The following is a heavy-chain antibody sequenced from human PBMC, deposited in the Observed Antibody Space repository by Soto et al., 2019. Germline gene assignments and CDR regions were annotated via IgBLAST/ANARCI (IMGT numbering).Heavy chain of an antibody. CDR1: GFTFSSYG. CDR2: ISGTGSPT. CDR3: ARDMSGGTYNYYYGMDV. J-gene: IGHJ6*02. Sequence: GSLRLSCAASGFTFSSYGISWIRLSPGKGLEWVSAISGTGSPTYYADSVMGRFTISRDNSKNTLYLQMNSLRADDTAVYYCARDMSGGTYNYYYGMDVWGQGTTVTVSS. D-gene: IGHD1-26*01. V-gene: IGHV3-23*01.